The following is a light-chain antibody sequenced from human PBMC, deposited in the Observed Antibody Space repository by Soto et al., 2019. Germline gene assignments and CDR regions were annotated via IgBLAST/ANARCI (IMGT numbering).Light chain of an antibody. CDR2: GAS. CDR3: QQYGSLPRT. V-gene: IGKV3-20*01. CDR1: QRVSTY. J-gene: IGKJ1*01. Sequence: EIVLTQSPGTLSLSPGERAILSSRASQRVSTYLAWYQQKPVQAPRLRIYGASSSATRIPDRFSGSGSGTDFTLTFSRLEPEGFPVYYCQQYGSLPRTCGQGTKVEIK.